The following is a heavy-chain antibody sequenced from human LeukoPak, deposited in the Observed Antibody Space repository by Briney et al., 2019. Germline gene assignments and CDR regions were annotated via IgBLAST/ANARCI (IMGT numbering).Heavy chain of an antibody. J-gene: IGHJ4*02. D-gene: IGHD4-17*01. V-gene: IGHV4-61*02. CDR1: GGSISSGSYY. CDR3: ARDLGYGEFDY. CDR2: IYTSGST. Sequence: PSETLSLTCTVSGGSISSGSYYWSWIRQPARKGLEWIGRIYTSGSTSYNPSLKSRVTISVDTSKNQFSLKLSSVTAADTAVYYCARDLGYGEFDYWGQGTLVTVSS.